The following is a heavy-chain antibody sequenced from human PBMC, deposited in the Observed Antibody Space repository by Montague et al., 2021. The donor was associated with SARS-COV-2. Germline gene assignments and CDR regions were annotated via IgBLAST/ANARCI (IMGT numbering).Heavy chain of an antibody. CDR1: GGSISDNNW. V-gene: IGHV4-4*02. J-gene: IGHJ5*02. CDR2: ISLGGHT. CDR3: ARDIWEPEVRSRGWFDP. D-gene: IGHD1-26*01. Sequence: SETLSLTCGVSGGSISDNNWWNWVRQSPETGLEWIGEISLGGHTDYNPSLKSRVTISLDKSKNQFSLKLTSVTAADTAVYYCARDIWEPEVRSRGWFDPWGQGILVTVSS.